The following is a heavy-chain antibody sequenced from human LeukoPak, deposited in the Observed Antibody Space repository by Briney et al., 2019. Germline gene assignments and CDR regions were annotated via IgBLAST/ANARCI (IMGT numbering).Heavy chain of an antibody. Sequence: AGGSLRLSCTASGFTFSSNYMSWVRQAPGKGLEWVSVIYSGGSTYYADSVKGRFTISRHNSKNTLYLQMNSLRAEDTAVYYCARFNTQQLVAFDYWGQGTLVTVSS. V-gene: IGHV3-53*04. CDR2: IYSGGST. J-gene: IGHJ4*02. D-gene: IGHD6-13*01. CDR3: ARFNTQQLVAFDY. CDR1: GFTFSSNY.